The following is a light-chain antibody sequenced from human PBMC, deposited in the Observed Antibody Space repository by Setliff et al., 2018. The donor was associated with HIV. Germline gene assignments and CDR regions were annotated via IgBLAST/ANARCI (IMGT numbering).Light chain of an antibody. CDR1: GRDIGGYNY. J-gene: IGLJ1*01. CDR2: GVT. CDR3: SSYTSTSAYV. V-gene: IGLV2-14*03. Sequence: QSALTQPASVSGSPGQSITISCIGTGRDIGGYNYVSWYQQHPGKAPKLIIYGVTKRSSGVSNRFYGSKAGTTASLTISGLQAEDEADYYCSSYTSTSAYVFGTGTKVTVL.